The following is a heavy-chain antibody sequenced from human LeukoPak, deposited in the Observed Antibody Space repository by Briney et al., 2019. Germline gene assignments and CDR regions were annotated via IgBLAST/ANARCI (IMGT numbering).Heavy chain of an antibody. CDR1: GFSFRSFE. CDR2: ISSASGTI. D-gene: IGHD1-26*01. V-gene: IGHV3-48*03. J-gene: IGHJ6*02. CDR3: ARSTELSDPYFYYGMDV. Sequence: GGSLRLSCAASGFSFRSFEMSWVRQAPGKGLECIAYISSASGTIYHADSVKGRFTISRDNANNSLYLQMNSLRTEDTAIHDCARSTELSDPYFYYGMDVWGQGTTVTVSS.